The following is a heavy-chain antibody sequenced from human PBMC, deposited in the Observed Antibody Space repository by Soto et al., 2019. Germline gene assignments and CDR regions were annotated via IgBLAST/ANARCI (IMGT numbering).Heavy chain of an antibody. Sequence: GGSLRLSCAASGFTFSSYAMSWVRQAPGKGLEWVSAISGSGGSTYYADSVKGRFTISRDNSKNTLYLQMNSLRAEDTAVYYCAKETTYYYDSSGHIESWGQGTLVTVSS. CDR1: GFTFSSYA. CDR3: AKETTYYYDSSGHIES. CDR2: ISGSGGST. J-gene: IGHJ5*02. D-gene: IGHD3-22*01. V-gene: IGHV3-23*01.